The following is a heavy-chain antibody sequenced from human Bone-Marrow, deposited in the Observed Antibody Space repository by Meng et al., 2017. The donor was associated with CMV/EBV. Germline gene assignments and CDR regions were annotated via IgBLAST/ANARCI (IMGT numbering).Heavy chain of an antibody. V-gene: IGHV3-21*01. D-gene: IGHD6-6*01. CDR2: ISSSSSYI. CDR3: AGLIAARHYFDY. Sequence: GGSLRLSCAASGFTFSSYSMNWVRQAPGKGLEWVSSISSSSSYIYYADSVKGRFTISRDNAKNSLYLQMNSLRAEDTAVYYCAGLIAARHYFDYWGQGTLVTVSS. CDR1: GFTFSSYS. J-gene: IGHJ4*02.